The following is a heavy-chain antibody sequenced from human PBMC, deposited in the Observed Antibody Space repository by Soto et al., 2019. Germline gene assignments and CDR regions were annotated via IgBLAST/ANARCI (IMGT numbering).Heavy chain of an antibody. CDR2: IKSKTDGGTT. Sequence: GGSLRLSCAASGFTFSNAWMSWVRQAPGKGLEWVGRIKSKTDGGTTDYAAPVKGRFTISRDDSKNTLYLQMNSLKTEDTAVYYCTTDLGYCSSTSCPAYDAFDIWGQGTMVTVSS. J-gene: IGHJ3*02. CDR1: GFTFSNAW. CDR3: TTDLGYCSSTSCPAYDAFDI. D-gene: IGHD2-2*01. V-gene: IGHV3-15*01.